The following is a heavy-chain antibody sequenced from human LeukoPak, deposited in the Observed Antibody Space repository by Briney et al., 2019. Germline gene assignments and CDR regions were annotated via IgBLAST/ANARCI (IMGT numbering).Heavy chain of an antibody. J-gene: IGHJ5*02. V-gene: IGHV3-30*02. D-gene: IGHD4-23*01. CDR3: AKGDDYGANTRLPKYNWFDP. CDR2: ILYDANNK. Sequence: PGGSLRLSCAASGFTFTTCAMHWVRQAPGKGLEWVSYILYDANNKNYADCVNGRFTISRDNSKEMLYLQMNSLRPEDTAVYYCAKGDDYGANTRLPKYNWFDPWGQGTLVTVSS. CDR1: GFTFTTCA.